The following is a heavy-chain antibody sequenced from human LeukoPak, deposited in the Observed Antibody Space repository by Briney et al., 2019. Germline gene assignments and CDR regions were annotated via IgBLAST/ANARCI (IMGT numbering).Heavy chain of an antibody. CDR1: GGSISSGGYY. CDR3: ARDSLEYGGSPIGY. V-gene: IGHV4-31*03. J-gene: IGHJ4*02. CDR2: IYYSGST. Sequence: PSETLSLTCTVSGGSISSGGYYWSWIRQHPGKGLEWIGYIYYSGSTYYNPSLKSRVTISVDTPKNQFSLKLSSVTAADTAVYYCARDSLEYGGSPIGYWGQGTLVTVSS. D-gene: IGHD1-26*01.